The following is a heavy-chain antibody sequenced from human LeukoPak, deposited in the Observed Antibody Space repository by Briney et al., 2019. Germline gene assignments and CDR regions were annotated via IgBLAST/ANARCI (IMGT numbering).Heavy chain of an antibody. J-gene: IGHJ4*02. V-gene: IGHV3-53*01. Sequence: GGSLRLSCAASGFAVTNTFMTWVRQAPGKGLEWVSVIHSGGTTDYAGSVKGRFTISRDKSKNTLYLQMNSLRAEDTAVYYCARGKYGGYFIDYWGQGTLVTVSS. D-gene: IGHD5-12*01. CDR2: IHSGGTT. CDR1: GFAVTNTF. CDR3: ARGKYGGYFIDY.